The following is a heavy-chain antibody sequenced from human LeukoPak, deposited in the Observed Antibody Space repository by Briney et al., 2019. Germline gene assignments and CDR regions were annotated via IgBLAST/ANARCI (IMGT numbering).Heavy chain of an antibody. Sequence: SVKVSCKASGGTFSSYAIGWVRQAPGQGLEWMGRIIPILGIADYAQKFQGRVTITADKSTSTAYMELSSLRSEDTAVYYCARDGVAEMATISDYWGQGTLVTVSS. CDR2: IIPILGIA. CDR1: GGTFSSYA. V-gene: IGHV1-69*04. J-gene: IGHJ4*02. D-gene: IGHD5-24*01. CDR3: ARDGVAEMATISDY.